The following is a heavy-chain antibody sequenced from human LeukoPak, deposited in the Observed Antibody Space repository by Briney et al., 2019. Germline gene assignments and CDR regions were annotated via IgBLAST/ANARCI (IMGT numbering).Heavy chain of an antibody. V-gene: IGHV3-7*01. CDR3: AKDGLGIAAAGTGYFDL. D-gene: IGHD6-13*01. J-gene: IGHJ2*01. CDR1: GFTFSNYW. Sequence: GGSLRLSCAASGFTFSNYWMNWVRQAPGKGLEWVANIKEDGSDKYYVDSVKGRFSISKDNAKNSLYLQMNSLRAEDTAVYYCAKDGLGIAAAGTGYFDLWGRGTLVTVSS. CDR2: IKEDGSDK.